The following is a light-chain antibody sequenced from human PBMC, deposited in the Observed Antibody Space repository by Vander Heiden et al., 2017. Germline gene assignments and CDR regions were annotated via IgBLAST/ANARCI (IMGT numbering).Light chain of an antibody. V-gene: IGLV1-44*01. CDR3: GTWDDSLNGWV. Sequence: QSVLTQPPSASGTPGQRLIISCSGSTSNLGSYHVNWYHQLPGRAPKLLIYNNNQRPSGVPDRFSGSRSGTSASLAISGLQSEDEADYYCGTWDDSLNGWVFGGGTKLTVL. J-gene: IGLJ3*02. CDR1: TSNLGSYH. CDR2: NNN.